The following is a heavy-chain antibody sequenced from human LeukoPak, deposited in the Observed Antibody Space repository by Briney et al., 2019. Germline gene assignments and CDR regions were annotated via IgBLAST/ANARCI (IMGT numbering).Heavy chain of an antibody. CDR2: IIPVFGTA. J-gene: IGHJ4*02. CDR3: ARSIVEYYYDPIGYGGY. D-gene: IGHD3-22*01. Sequence: GASVKVSCKASGGTFSTYAISWVRQAPGQGLEWMEGIIPVFGTAKYAPNMQGRVTITTDESTGTVYMELSSLRSEDTAVYYCARSIVEYYYDPIGYGGYWGQGTLVTVSS. CDR1: GGTFSTYA. V-gene: IGHV1-69*05.